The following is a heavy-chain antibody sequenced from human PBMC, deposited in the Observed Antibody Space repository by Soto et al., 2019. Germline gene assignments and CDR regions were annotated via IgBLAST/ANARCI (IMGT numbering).Heavy chain of an antibody. D-gene: IGHD1-1*01. CDR1: GGCISSSD. CDR2: IHPSGST. V-gene: IGHV4-59*12. J-gene: IGHJ5*02. Sequence: PSCTLALTCTFSGGCISSSDLTWTRQPPGKGLEWIGYIHPSGSTYYNPSLKTRVTLSQDTSKKQFSLNLISVTAADTGEYYCSRGNDAYKGGRTWGQGTLVTAPQ. CDR3: SRGNDAYKGGRT.